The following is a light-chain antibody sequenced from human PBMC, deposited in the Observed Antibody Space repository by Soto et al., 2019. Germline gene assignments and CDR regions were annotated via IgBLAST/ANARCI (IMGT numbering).Light chain of an antibody. V-gene: IGLV2-23*01. J-gene: IGLJ2*01. CDR2: EGS. CDR1: SSDVGSYNL. CDR3: CSYAGSSTDVV. Sequence: QSALTQPASVSGSPGQSITISCTGTSSDVGSYNLVSWYQQHPGKAPKLMIYEGSKRPSGVSNRFSGSKSGNTASLTISGLQSEDDADYYCCSYAGSSTDVVFGGGTKLNDL.